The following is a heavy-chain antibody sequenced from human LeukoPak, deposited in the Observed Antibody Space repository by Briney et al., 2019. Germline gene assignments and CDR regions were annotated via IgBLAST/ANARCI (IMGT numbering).Heavy chain of an antibody. V-gene: IGHV1-69*06. CDR1: GGTFSIYA. CDR3: ARVVGLTGYSSSWYSGYYYYMDV. Sequence: EASVTVSFTASGGTFSIYAISWVRQAQGQGGEWMGGIITIFGTTNYAQKFQDRVTITADKATSKDYMELRRLRSEDTAVYYCARVVGLTGYSSSWYSGYYYYMDVWGKGTTVTVSS. CDR2: IITIFGTT. J-gene: IGHJ6*03. D-gene: IGHD6-13*01.